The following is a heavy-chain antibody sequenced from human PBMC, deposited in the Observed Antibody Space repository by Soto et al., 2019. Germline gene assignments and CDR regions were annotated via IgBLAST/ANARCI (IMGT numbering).Heavy chain of an antibody. D-gene: IGHD3-9*01. CDR3: ARGRSRRYFDWQNWFDP. CDR2: MNPNSGNT. CDR1: GYTFTSYD. J-gene: IGHJ5*02. Sequence: QVQLVQSGAEVKKPGASVKVSCKASGYTFTSYDINWVRQATGQGLEWMGWMNPNSGNTGYAQKFQGRVTMTRNTSISTAYMELSSLRSEDTAVYYCARGRSRRYFDWQNWFDPWGQGTLVTVSS. V-gene: IGHV1-8*01.